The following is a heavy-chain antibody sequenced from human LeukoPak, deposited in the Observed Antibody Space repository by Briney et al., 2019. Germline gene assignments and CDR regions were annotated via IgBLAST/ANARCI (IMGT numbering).Heavy chain of an antibody. J-gene: IGHJ4*02. CDR2: IHPNGGST. CDR1: GSTFTSYY. D-gene: IGHD3-10*01. CDR3: TTLKGSFDN. V-gene: IGHV1-46*01. Sequence: GASVKVSCTASGSTFTSYYIDWVRQAPGQGLEWMGKIHPNGGSTNYAQRFQGRVTMTRDTSTSTVYMELSSLTSEDTAVYYCTTLKGSFDNWGQGTLVTVSS.